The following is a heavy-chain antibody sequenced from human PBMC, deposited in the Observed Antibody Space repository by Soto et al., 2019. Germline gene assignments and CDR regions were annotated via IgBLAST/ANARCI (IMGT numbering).Heavy chain of an antibody. J-gene: IGHJ5*02. D-gene: IGHD3-22*01. V-gene: IGHV1-69*13. CDR1: GGSFSSYA. CDR2: IIPIFGTA. CDR3: ARVEYYYDSSALTWFDP. Sequence: SSVKVSCKASGGSFSSYAISWVRQDPGQGLEWMGGIIPIFGTANYAQKFQGRVTITADESTSTAYMELSSLRSEDTAVYYCARVEYYYDSSALTWFDPWGEGTLVTVSS.